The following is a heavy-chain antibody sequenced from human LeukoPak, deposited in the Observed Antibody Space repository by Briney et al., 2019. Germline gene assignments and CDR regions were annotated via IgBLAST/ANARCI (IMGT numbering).Heavy chain of an antibody. Sequence: GKSLKISCKGSGYIFTTSWIGWVHQMPGKGLEWMGIIYPGDSDTRYSPSFQGQVTISADKSISTAYLQWSSLKASDTAVYYCAGIAVAGYFDYWGQGTLVTVSS. CDR3: AGIAVAGYFDY. V-gene: IGHV5-51*07. CDR2: IYPGDSDT. CDR1: GYIFTTSW. J-gene: IGHJ4*02. D-gene: IGHD6-19*01.